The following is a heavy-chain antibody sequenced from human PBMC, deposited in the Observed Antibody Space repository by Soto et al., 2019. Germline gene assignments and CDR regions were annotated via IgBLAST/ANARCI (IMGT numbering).Heavy chain of an antibody. V-gene: IGHV3-21*01. Sequence: GGSLRLSCAASGFTFSSYSMNWVRQAPGKGLEWVSSISSSSSYIYYADSVKGRFTISRDNAKNSLYLQMNSLRAEDTAVYYCASGGPPILVVPAAKTPTGWFDPWGQGTLVTVSS. D-gene: IGHD2-2*01. CDR1: GFTFSSYS. CDR2: ISSSSSYI. J-gene: IGHJ5*02. CDR3: ASGGPPILVVPAAKTPTGWFDP.